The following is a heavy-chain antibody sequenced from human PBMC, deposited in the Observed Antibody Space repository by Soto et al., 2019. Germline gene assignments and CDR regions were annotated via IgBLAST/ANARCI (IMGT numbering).Heavy chain of an antibody. CDR2: IYYSGST. J-gene: IGHJ4*02. CDR3: ARERLQRFDY. V-gene: IGHV4-59*01. D-gene: IGHD6-25*01. Sequence: SDTLSLTFTFSVGSISSYYWGWIRQPPGKGLEWIGYIYYSGSTNYNPSLKSRVTISVDTSKNQFSLKLSSVTAADTAVYYCARERLQRFDYWGQGTLVTVS. CDR1: VGSISSYY.